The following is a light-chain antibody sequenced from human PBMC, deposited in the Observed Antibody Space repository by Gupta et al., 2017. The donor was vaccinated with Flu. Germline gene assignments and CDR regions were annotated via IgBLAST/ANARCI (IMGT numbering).Light chain of an antibody. CDR1: TGAVTSGYA. J-gene: IGLJ3*02. V-gene: IGLV7-43*01. Sequence: GTVTLTCASSTGAVTSGYAPNWYQQKPGKAPRILIYATSYKHTWTPARFSGSLLGDKADLTLSGVQPEDEADYYCLLYCAGTCVFGGGTKLTVL. CDR3: LLYCAGTCV. CDR2: ATS.